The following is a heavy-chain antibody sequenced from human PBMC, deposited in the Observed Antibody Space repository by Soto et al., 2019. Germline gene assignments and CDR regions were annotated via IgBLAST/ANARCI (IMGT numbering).Heavy chain of an antibody. D-gene: IGHD5-12*01. CDR2: LHHGGST. Sequence: SETLSLASYVSRDSINNNNWWSWVRQPPGGGLEWIGELHHGGSTNYNPSLESRATFSVDISKNQFFLKLSSVTAADTAVYYCTKNSAYALDYWGQGTLVTVSS. V-gene: IGHV4-4*02. J-gene: IGHJ4*02. CDR1: RDSINNNNW. CDR3: TKNSAYALDY.